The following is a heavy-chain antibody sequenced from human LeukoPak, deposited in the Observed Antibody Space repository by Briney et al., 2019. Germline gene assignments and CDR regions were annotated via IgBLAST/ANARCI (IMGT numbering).Heavy chain of an antibody. V-gene: IGHV3-11*04. Sequence: GGSLRLSCAASGFTFSDYYMSWIRQAPGKGLEWVSYISSGGSTIYYADSVKGRFTISRDNAKNSLYLQMNSLRAEDTAVYYCARAMEGYDILTGYQYYFDYWGQGTLVTVSS. D-gene: IGHD3-9*01. CDR1: GFTFSDYY. J-gene: IGHJ4*02. CDR2: ISSGGSTI. CDR3: ARAMEGYDILTGYQYYFDY.